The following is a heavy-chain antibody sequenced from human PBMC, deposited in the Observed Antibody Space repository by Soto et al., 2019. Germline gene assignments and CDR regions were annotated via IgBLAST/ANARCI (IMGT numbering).Heavy chain of an antibody. CDR3: ARDNVRRGDDAFDI. J-gene: IGHJ3*02. V-gene: IGHV3-66*01. CDR2: IYSGGST. CDR1: GITVSSNH. D-gene: IGHD2-8*01. Sequence: GGSLRLSCAASGITVSSNHMSWVRQAPGKGLVWVSVIYSGGSTNYADSVKGRFTISRDNSKNTLYLQMNSLRAEDTAVYYCARDNVRRGDDAFDIWGQGTMVTVSS.